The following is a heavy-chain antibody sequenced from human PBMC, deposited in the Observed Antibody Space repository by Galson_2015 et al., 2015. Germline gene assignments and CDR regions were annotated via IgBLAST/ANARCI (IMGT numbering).Heavy chain of an antibody. J-gene: IGHJ4*02. CDR3: ARGRGYSSSPNREFYYFDY. CDR2: IIPIFGTA. CDR1: GGTFSSYA. D-gene: IGHD6-6*01. V-gene: IGHV1-69*13. Sequence: SVKVSCKASGGTFSSYAISWVRQAPGQGLEWMGGIIPIFGTANYAQKFQGRVTITADESTSTAYMELSSLRSEDTAVYYCARGRGYSSSPNREFYYFDYWGQGTLVTVSS.